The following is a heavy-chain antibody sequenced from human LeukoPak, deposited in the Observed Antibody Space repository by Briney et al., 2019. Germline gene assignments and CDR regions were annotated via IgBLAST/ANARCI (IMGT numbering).Heavy chain of an antibody. J-gene: IGHJ4*02. CDR3: ARGYSSGYQDY. D-gene: IGHD3-22*01. Sequence: GGSLRLSCAASGFIFSSYSMNWVRQAPGKGLEWVSSISSSSSYIYYADSVKGRFTISRDNAKNSLYLQMNSLRAEDTAVYYCARGYSSGYQDYWGQGTLVTVSS. V-gene: IGHV3-21*01. CDR2: ISSSSSYI. CDR1: GFIFSSYS.